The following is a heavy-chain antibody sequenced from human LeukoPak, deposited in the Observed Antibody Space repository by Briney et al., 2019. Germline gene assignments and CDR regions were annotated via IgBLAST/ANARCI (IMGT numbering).Heavy chain of an antibody. CDR1: GFIFSTYG. J-gene: IGHJ4*02. D-gene: IGHD1-14*01. CDR2: IWYDGSQR. Sequence: GGSLRLSCVASGFIFSTYGLHWVRQSPGRGLEWVAVIWYDGSQRYYADSVKGRFTISRDDSQNTIYPQMDSLRAEDTAVYYCATSSPRNYFDHWGQGTLVTVSS. V-gene: IGHV3-33*01. CDR3: ATSSPRNYFDH.